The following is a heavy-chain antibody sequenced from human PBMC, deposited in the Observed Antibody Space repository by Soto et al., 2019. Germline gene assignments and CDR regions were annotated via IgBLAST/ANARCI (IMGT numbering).Heavy chain of an antibody. V-gene: IGHV3-23*01. D-gene: IGHD2-15*01. CDR2: VSASGSIA. J-gene: IGHJ4*02. Sequence: VGSLRLSCAASGFTFSSYDMSWVRQAPGKGLEWVSGVSASGSIASYADSAKGRFTISRDNAKNTVFLQMSSLRAEDTAVYFCAKGDCSGGRCYRGFDYWGQGT. CDR3: AKGDCSGGRCYRGFDY. CDR1: GFTFSSYD.